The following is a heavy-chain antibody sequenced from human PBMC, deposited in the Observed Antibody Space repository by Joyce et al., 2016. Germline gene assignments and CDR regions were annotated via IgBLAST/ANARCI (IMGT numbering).Heavy chain of an antibody. CDR3: ARYSSGWTIFDS. D-gene: IGHD6-19*01. Sequence: QITLKESGPTLVQPTQTLTLTCTVSGFSLSTSAVGVGWIRQPPGKALEWLALIYWDDDKRYTPSLKNRLTIAKDTSKNQVVLTVTNLEAVDTATYFCARYSSGWTIFDSWGQGTLVIVSS. V-gene: IGHV2-5*02. J-gene: IGHJ4*02. CDR2: IYWDDDK. CDR1: GFSLSTSAVG.